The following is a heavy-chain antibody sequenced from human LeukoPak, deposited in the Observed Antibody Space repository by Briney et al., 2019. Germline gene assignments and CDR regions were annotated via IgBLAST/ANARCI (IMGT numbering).Heavy chain of an antibody. V-gene: IGHV3-30*04. D-gene: IGHD6-13*01. Sequence: GRSLRLSCAASGFTFSSYAMHWVRQAPGKGLEWVAVISYGGSNKYYADSVKGRFTISRDNSKNTLYLQMNSLRAEDTAVYYCAKDPTSSSWLIPGYFNYWGQGTLVTVSS. CDR3: AKDPTSSSWLIPGYFNY. CDR1: GFTFSSYA. CDR2: ISYGGSNK. J-gene: IGHJ4*02.